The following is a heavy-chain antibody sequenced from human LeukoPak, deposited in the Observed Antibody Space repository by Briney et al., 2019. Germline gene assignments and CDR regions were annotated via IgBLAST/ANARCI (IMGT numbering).Heavy chain of an antibody. J-gene: IGHJ6*03. CDR3: ARDYRWLRPNYYMDV. D-gene: IGHD5-12*01. Sequence: ASVKVSCKASGYTFTGYYMHWVRQAPGQGLEWMGWINPNSGGTNYAQKFQGRVTMTRDTSISTAYMELSRLRSDDTAVYYCARDYRWLRPNYYMDVWGKGTTVTVSS. CDR1: GYTFTGYY. CDR2: INPNSGGT. V-gene: IGHV1-2*02.